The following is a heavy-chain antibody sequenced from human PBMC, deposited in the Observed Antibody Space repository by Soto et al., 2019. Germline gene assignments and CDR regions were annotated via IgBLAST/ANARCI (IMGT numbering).Heavy chain of an antibody. Sequence: GGSLRLSCAASGVSFSNYAMHWVRQAPGKGLEWVSSLSGTGGTAYYGAAEKGWFTVSKDNSRNTLYLVMNLLRGDDTAVYYCVTRRESEYYYLDYWGQGTMVTVSS. D-gene: IGHD3-10*01. CDR2: LSGTGGTA. V-gene: IGHV3-23*01. CDR1: GVSFSNYA. J-gene: IGHJ4*03. CDR3: VTRRESEYYYLDY.